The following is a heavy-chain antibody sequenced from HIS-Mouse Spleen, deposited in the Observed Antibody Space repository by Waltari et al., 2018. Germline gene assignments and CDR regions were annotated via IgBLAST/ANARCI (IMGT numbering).Heavy chain of an antibody. V-gene: IGHV4-39*07. D-gene: IGHD6-13*01. CDR2: IYYSGST. CDR1: GGSLSSSSYY. CDR3: AREIPYSSSWYDWYFDL. Sequence: QLQLQESGPGLVKPSETLSLTCTVSGGSLSSSSYYWGWIRPAPRKGLEWIGSIYYSGSTYYNPSLKSRVTISVDTSKNQFSLKLSSVTAADTAVYYCAREIPYSSSWYDWYFDLWGRGTLVTVSS. J-gene: IGHJ2*01.